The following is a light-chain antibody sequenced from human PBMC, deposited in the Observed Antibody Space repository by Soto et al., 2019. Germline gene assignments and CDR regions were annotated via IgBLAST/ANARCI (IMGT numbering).Light chain of an antibody. J-gene: IGKJ2*01. CDR1: QDVSSY. CDR2: AAS. Sequence: AIRMTQSPSSFSASTGDRVTITCRASQDVSSYLAWYQQKPGKAPELLIYAASTLQSGVPSRFSGSGSATDFTLTISSLQSEDFATYYCQQYYTYPRAFGQGTKLEIK. V-gene: IGKV1-8*01. CDR3: QQYYTYPRA.